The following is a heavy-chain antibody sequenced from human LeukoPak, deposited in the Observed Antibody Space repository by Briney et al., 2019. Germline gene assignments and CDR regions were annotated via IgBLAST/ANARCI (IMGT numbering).Heavy chain of an antibody. CDR2: LYSGGNT. CDR1: GFTVSSSY. CDR3: ARGAYYYED. J-gene: IGHJ4*02. V-gene: IGHV3-53*01. D-gene: IGHD3-22*01. Sequence: GGSLRLSCAASGFTVSSSYMSWVRQAPGKGLEWVSVLYSGGNTYYADSVKGRFTISRDNAKNSLYLQMNSLRAEDTAVYYCARGAYYYEDWGQGTLVTVSS.